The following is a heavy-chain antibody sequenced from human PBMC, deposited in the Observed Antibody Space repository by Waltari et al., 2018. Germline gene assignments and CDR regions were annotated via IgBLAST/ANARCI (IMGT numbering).Heavy chain of an antibody. CDR3: ARSFTIFGVVIMGY. CDR2: INPTSGGT. V-gene: IGHV1-2*02. D-gene: IGHD3-3*01. J-gene: IGHJ4*02. Sequence: QVQLVQSGAEVKKPGASVKVSCKASGYTFTGYYMHWVRQAPGQGLEWMGWINPTSGGTNYAQKFQGRVTMTRDTSISTAYMELSRLRSDDTAVYYCARSFTIFGVVIMGYWGQGTLVTVSS. CDR1: GYTFTGYY.